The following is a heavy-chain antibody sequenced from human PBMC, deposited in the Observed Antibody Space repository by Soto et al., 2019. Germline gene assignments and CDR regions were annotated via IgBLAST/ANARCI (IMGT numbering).Heavy chain of an antibody. Sequence: QVHLVQSGAVVENPGASVKVSCKASGYTFTNFGINWVRQAPGQGLEWMGWITPYNGNANYPQKHQDRLTITTDTSMNTAYLELRSLRSDDTVVYFCARARMFSGAHHDYWGQGTRVTVSS. D-gene: IGHD1-26*01. CDR1: GYTFTNFG. J-gene: IGHJ4*02. CDR2: ITPYNGNA. CDR3: ARARMFSGAHHDY. V-gene: IGHV1-18*04.